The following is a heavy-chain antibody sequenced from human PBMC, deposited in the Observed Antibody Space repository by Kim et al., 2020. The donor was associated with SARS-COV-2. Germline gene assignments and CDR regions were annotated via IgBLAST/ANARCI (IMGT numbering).Heavy chain of an antibody. CDR1: GGSISSSSYY. D-gene: IGHD3-3*01. CDR2: IYYSGST. CDR3: ATQNYDFWSGYYWLYYYYGMDV. V-gene: IGHV4-39*01. Sequence: SETLSLTCTVSGGSISSSSYYWGWIRQPPGKGLEWIGSIYYSGSTYYNPSLKSRVTISVDTSKNQFSLKLSSVTAADTAVYYCATQNYDFWSGYYWLYYYYGMDVWGQGTTVTVSS. J-gene: IGHJ6*02.